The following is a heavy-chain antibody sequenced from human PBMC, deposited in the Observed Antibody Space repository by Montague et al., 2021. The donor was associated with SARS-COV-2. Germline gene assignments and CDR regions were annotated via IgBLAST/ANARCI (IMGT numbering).Heavy chain of an antibody. J-gene: IGHJ4*02. D-gene: IGHD3-16*01. Sequence: SLRLSCAASGFTFSNYAMHWVRQAPGKGLEWVSVISGGGSNKYYTDSVKGRFTISRDNPKNTVYLQMNSLRAEDTAVYYCAKDRLGGYVAFLDYWGQGTLVTVSS. CDR3: AKDRLGGYVAFLDY. CDR2: ISGGGSNK. V-gene: IGHV3-30*04. CDR1: GFTFSNYA.